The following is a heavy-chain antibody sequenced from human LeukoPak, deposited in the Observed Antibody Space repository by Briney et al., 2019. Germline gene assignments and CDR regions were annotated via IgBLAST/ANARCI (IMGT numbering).Heavy chain of an antibody. Sequence: GGSLRLSCEASGFTFKDFWMTWVRQAPGMGLEWVSDIGGSGGNKYYADSVKGRFTISRDNSKNTLYLQMNSLRAEDTAVYYCVKAQGYSNHLFDYWGQGTLVTVSS. CDR3: VKAQGYSNHLFDY. CDR2: IGGSGGNK. D-gene: IGHD4-11*01. CDR1: GFTFKDFW. V-gene: IGHV3-23*01. J-gene: IGHJ4*02.